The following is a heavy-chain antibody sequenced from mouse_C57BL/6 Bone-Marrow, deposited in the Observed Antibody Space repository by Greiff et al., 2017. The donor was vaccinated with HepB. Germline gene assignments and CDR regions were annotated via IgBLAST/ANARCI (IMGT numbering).Heavy chain of an antibody. J-gene: IGHJ2*01. CDR3: ARTTAQAYYFDY. CDR2: IHPNSGST. D-gene: IGHD3-2*02. V-gene: IGHV1-64*01. CDR1: GYTSTSYW. Sequence: VQLKQPGAELVKPGASVKLSCKASGYTSTSYWMHWVKQRPGQGLEWIGMIHPNSGSTNYNEKFKSKATLTVDKSSSTAYMQLSSLTSEDSAVYYCARTTAQAYYFDYWGQGTTLTVSS.